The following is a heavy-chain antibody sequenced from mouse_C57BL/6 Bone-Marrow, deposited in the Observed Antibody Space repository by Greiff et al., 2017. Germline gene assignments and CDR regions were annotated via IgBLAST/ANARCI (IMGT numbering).Heavy chain of an antibody. Sequence: QVQLKQPGAELVKPGASVKMSCKASGYTFTSYWITWVKQRPGQGLEWIGDIYPGSGSTNYNEKFKSKATLPVDTSSSTAYMQLSSLTSEDSAVYYCAREGVRLYYAMDYWGQGTSVTVSS. CDR2: IYPGSGST. V-gene: IGHV1-55*01. D-gene: IGHD2-14*01. J-gene: IGHJ4*01. CDR3: AREGVRLYYAMDY. CDR1: GYTFTSYW.